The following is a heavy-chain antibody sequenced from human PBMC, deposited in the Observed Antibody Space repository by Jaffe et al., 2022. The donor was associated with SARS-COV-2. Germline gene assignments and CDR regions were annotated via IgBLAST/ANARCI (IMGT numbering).Heavy chain of an antibody. V-gene: IGHV3-33*01. CDR1: GFTFSSYG. CDR3: ARDSEGPAMVSDY. D-gene: IGHD5-18*01. Sequence: QVQLVESGGGVVQPGRSLRLSCAASGFTFSSYGMHWVRQAPGKGLEWVAVIWYDGSNKYYADSVKGRFTISRDNSKNTLYLQMNSLRAEDTAVYYCARDSEGPAMVSDYWGQGTLVTVSS. J-gene: IGHJ4*02. CDR2: IWYDGSNK.